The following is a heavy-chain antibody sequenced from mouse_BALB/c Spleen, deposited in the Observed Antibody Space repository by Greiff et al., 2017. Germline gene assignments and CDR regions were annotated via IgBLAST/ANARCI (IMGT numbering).Heavy chain of an antibody. CDR2: IWGDGST. Sequence: VTLQELGPGLVAPSQSLSNLLSGLGFPFTGLCVNWGCQPSGKGLEWLGMIWGDGSTDLNSALKSRLSISKDNSKSQVFLKMNSLQTDDTARYYCARDDDGYYGFPFAYWGQGTLVTVSA. J-gene: IGHJ3*01. D-gene: IGHD2-3*01. V-gene: IGHV2-6-7*02. CDR1: FPFTGLC. CDR3: ARDDDGYYGFPFAY.